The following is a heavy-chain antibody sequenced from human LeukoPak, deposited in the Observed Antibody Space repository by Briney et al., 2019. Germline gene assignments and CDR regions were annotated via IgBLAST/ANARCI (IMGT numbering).Heavy chain of an antibody. CDR2: INPKTGGI. CDR1: GYTFTSYD. Sequence: ASVKVSCKASGYTFTSYDINWVRQATGQGLEWMGWINPKTGGIIYSQKFKGRVTMTRDTSLNTAHMEVTGLTFGDTAVYYCAREWGPNYVQGWFDPWGQGTLVTVSS. V-gene: IGHV1-2*02. J-gene: IGHJ5*02. CDR3: AREWGPNYVQGWFDP. D-gene: IGHD3-10*02.